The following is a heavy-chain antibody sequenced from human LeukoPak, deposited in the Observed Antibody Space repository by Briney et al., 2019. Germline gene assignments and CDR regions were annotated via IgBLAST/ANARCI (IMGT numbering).Heavy chain of an antibody. CDR1: GGSISSYY. Sequence: SETLSLTCTVSGGSISSYYWSWIRQPAGKGLEWIGRIYTSGSTNYNPSLKSRVTISVDTSKNQFSPKLSSVTAADTAVYYCAIIAVAGTREEYFDYWGQGTLVTVSS. J-gene: IGHJ4*02. D-gene: IGHD6-19*01. V-gene: IGHV4-4*07. CDR2: IYTSGST. CDR3: AIIAVAGTREEYFDY.